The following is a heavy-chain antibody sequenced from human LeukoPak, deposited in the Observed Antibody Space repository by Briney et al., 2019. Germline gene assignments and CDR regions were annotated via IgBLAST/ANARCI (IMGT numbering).Heavy chain of an antibody. V-gene: IGHV4-39*01. D-gene: IGHD3-10*01. Sequence: SETLSLTCTVSGGSISSSSYYWGWIRQPPGKGLEWIGSIYYSGSTYYNPSLKSRVTISVDTSKNQFSLKLSSVTAADTAVYYCARHGVLWFGELLYRFDPWGRGTLVTVSS. CDR1: GGSISSSSYY. J-gene: IGHJ5*02. CDR3: ARHGVLWFGELLYRFDP. CDR2: IYYSGST.